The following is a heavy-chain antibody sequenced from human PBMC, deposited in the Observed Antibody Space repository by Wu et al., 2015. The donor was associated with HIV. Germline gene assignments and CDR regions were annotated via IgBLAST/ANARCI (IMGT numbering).Heavy chain of an antibody. CDR3: ARAEYCGRNCYSVSDY. D-gene: IGHD2-21*01. V-gene: IGHV1-46*01. CDR1: GYTFTGYY. CDR2: INSSGGSA. Sequence: QVQLVQSGAEVKKPGASVKVSCKASGYTFTGYYMHWVRQAPGQGLEWMGMINSSGGSASYAQKFQGRVTMTRDTSTNTVYVELSSLRSEDTAVYYCARAEYCGRNCYSVSDYWGQGTLVTVS. J-gene: IGHJ4*02.